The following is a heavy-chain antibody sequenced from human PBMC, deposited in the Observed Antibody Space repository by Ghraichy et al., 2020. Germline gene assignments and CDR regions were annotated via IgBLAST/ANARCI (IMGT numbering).Heavy chain of an antibody. CDR3: AKTFPIRARSGPLDY. Sequence: LSLTCAASGFTFSSYGMHWVRQAPGKGLEWVAVISYDGSNKYYADSVKGRFTISRDNSKNTLYLQMNSLRAEDTAVYYCAKTFPIRARSGPLDYWGQGTLVTVSS. CDR1: GFTFSSYG. V-gene: IGHV3-30*18. D-gene: IGHD6-6*01. J-gene: IGHJ4*02. CDR2: ISYDGSNK.